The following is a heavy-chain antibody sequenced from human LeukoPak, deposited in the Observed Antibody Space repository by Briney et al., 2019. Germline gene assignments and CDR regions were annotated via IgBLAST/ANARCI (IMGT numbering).Heavy chain of an antibody. J-gene: IGHJ4*02. D-gene: IGHD5-12*01. CDR2: IYDSRST. CDR3: AREGPLEGATTNYFDY. CDR1: GGSISSGDYY. Sequence: SQTLSLTCTVSGGSISSGDYYWSWLRQPPGKGLEGIGYIYDSRSTYYNPSLKSRVTILVDTSKNQFSLKLSSVTAADTAVYYCAREGPLEGATTNYFDYWGQGTLVTVSS. V-gene: IGHV4-30-4*01.